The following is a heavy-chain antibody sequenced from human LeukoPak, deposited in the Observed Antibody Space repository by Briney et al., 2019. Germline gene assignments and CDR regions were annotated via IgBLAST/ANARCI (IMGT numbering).Heavy chain of an antibody. J-gene: IGHJ6*03. CDR3: ARDRTYSSSWKYYYYMDV. V-gene: IGHV1-46*01. Sequence: ASVKVSCKASGYTFTNYYMHWVRQAPGQGLEWMGIINPSGGSTSYAQKFQGRVTMTTDTSTSTAYMELRSLRSDDTAVYYCARDRTYSSSWKYYYYMDVWGKGTTVTISS. CDR2: INPSGGST. D-gene: IGHD6-13*01. CDR1: GYTFTNYY.